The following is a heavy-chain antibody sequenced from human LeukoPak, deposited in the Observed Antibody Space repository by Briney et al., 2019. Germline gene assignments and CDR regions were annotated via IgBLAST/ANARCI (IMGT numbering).Heavy chain of an antibody. D-gene: IGHD6-13*01. CDR2: ISYDGSNK. Sequence: PGGSLRLSCAASGFTFSSYGMHWVRQAPGKGLEWAAVISYDGSNKYYADSVKGRFTISRDNSKNTLYLQMNGLRAEDTAVYYCAKELTIAAAHRFDYWGQGTLVTVSS. CDR1: GFTFSSYG. V-gene: IGHV3-30*18. CDR3: AKELTIAAAHRFDY. J-gene: IGHJ4*02.